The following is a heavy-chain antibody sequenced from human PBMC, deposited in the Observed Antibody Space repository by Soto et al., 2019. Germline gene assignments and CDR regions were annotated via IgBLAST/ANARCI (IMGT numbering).Heavy chain of an antibody. D-gene: IGHD2-21*02. J-gene: IGHJ4*02. CDR3: ATAMVVTRFDY. CDR1: GGSFTGHF. V-gene: IGHV4-34*01. CDR2: VSHSGNT. Sequence: KTSETLSLTCTVSGGSFTGHFWSWVRQPPGKGLEWIGEVSHSGNTKYYPSLRSRVTLSVDTSKNQFSLKLSSVTAADTAVYYCATAMVVTRFDYWGQGTLVTVSS.